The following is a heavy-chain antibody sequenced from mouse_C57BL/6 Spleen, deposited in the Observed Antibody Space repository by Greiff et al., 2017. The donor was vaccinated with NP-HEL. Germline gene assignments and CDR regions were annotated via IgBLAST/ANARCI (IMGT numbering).Heavy chain of an antibody. J-gene: IGHJ3*01. Sequence: VQLKESGPVLVKPGASVKMSCKASGYTFTDYYMNWVKQSHGKSLEWIGVINPYNGGTSYNQKFKGKATLTVDKSSSTAYMELNSLTSEDSAVYYCANDGYPFAYWGQGTLVTVSA. CDR2: INPYNGGT. V-gene: IGHV1-19*01. D-gene: IGHD2-3*01. CDR3: ANDGYPFAY. CDR1: GYTFTDYY.